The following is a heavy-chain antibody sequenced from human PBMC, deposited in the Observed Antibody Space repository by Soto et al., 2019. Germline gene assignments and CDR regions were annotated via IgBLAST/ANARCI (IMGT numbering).Heavy chain of an antibody. CDR2: LSHSGST. D-gene: IGHD6-6*01. CDR3: ASGSHVPHY. V-gene: IGHV4-30-2*06. J-gene: IGHJ4*02. Sequence: SETLSLTFAGSSFAISTGGYSLSWIRQSPGKGLEWIGYLSHSGSTYYNPSLKSRVTISVDRSKNQFSRKLSSVTAADTAVYYCASGSHVPHYWGQGTLVTVSS. CDR1: SFAISTGGYS.